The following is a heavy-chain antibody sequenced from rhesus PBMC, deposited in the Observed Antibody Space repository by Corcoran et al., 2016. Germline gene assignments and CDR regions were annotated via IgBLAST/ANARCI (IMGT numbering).Heavy chain of an antibody. Sequence: QVKLQQWGEGLVTPAETLSLTCAAYGGSISGYYYWRWVRQAPGKGLEWIGNIDDNIANTNYNPSLKNRVTISKDTSKNQFSLKLSSVTAADTAVYYCARGLEGYFDYWGQGVLVTVSS. D-gene: IGHD3-3*01. CDR3: ARGLEGYFDY. CDR2: IDDNIANT. V-gene: IGHV4-73*01. J-gene: IGHJ4*01. CDR1: GGSISGYYY.